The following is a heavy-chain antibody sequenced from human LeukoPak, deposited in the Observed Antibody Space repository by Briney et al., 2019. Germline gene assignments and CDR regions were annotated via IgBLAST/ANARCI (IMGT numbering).Heavy chain of an antibody. CDR2: ISAYNGNT. D-gene: IGHD3-9*01. Sequence: ASVKVSCKASGGTFSSYAISWVRQAPGQGLEWMGWISAYNGNTNYAQKLQGRVTMTTDTSTSTAYMELRSLRSDDTAVYYCARVETLTYYDILTGPGLADYWGQGTLVTVSS. J-gene: IGHJ4*02. CDR3: ARVETLTYYDILTGPGLADY. CDR1: GGTFSSYA. V-gene: IGHV1-18*01.